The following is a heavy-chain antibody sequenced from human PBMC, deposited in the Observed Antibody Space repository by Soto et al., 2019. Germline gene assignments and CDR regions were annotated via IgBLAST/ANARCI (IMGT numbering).Heavy chain of an antibody. Sequence: ASVKVSCKASGYTFTDYYVHWVRQAPGQGLEWMGWINPTSGGTSYAQNFQGRVTMTRDTSISTAYMELSSLTSDDTAVYYCSWRAAVVAGSSSNHRSCHWRRGSLVAASS. J-gene: IGHJ1*01. V-gene: IGHV1-2*02. D-gene: IGHD2-15*01. CDR3: SWRAAVVAGSSSNHRSCH. CDR2: INPTSGGT. CDR1: GYTFTDYY.